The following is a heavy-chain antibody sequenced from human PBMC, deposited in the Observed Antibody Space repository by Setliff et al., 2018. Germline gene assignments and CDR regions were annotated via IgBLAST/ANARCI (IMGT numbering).Heavy chain of an antibody. Sequence: PSETLPLTCTVSGGSISSSSYYWGWIRQPPGKGLEWIGSIYYSGSTYYNPSLKSRVTISVDTSKNQFSLKLSTVTAADTALYYCARVRSYGSGNYYYYYYDMDVWGQGTTVTVSS. CDR1: GGSISSSSYY. CDR2: IYYSGST. CDR3: ARVRSYGSGNYYYYYYDMDV. V-gene: IGHV4-39*07. J-gene: IGHJ6*02. D-gene: IGHD3-10*01.